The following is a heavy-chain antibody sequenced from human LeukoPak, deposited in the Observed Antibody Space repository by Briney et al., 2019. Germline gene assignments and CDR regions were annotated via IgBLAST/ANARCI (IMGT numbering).Heavy chain of an antibody. D-gene: IGHD5-18*01. CDR1: GGSISSSSYY. CDR3: ARLDTAMVNFDY. Sequence: SETLSLTCTVSGGSISSSSYYWGWIRQPPGKGLEWIGSIHYSGSTYYNPSLKSRVTISVDTSKNQFSLKLSSVTAADTAVYYCARLDTAMVNFDYWGQGTLVTVSS. J-gene: IGHJ4*02. V-gene: IGHV4-39*01. CDR2: IHYSGST.